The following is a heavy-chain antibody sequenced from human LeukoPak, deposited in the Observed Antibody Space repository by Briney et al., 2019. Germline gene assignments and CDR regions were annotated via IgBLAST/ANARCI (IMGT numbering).Heavy chain of an antibody. V-gene: IGHV3-15*01. CDR1: GFTFSNYA. Sequence: GWSLRLSCVASGFTFSNYAMSWVRQAPGKGLEWVGRIKSKTVGGTTHYAAPVKGTFTISRDDSKHTLYLQMNSLKTEDTAVYYCTTDTRGLHDYSYGMDVWGQGTTVTVSS. J-gene: IGHJ6*02. CDR3: TTDTRGLHDYSYGMDV. D-gene: IGHD3/OR15-3a*01. CDR2: IKSKTVGGTT.